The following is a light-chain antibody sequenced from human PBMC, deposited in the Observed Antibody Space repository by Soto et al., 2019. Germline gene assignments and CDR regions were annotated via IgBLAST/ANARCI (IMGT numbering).Light chain of an antibody. CDR2: DAS. Sequence: IVFPLSPGTLSFSPGDRATLSCMASQSVGSDLAWYQQRPGQAPRLLIYDASTRATGIPARFSGSGSGTEFSLTISSLQSEDFAVYSCQQYGDWPGAFGGGTKVDIK. V-gene: IGKV3D-15*01. CDR3: QQYGDWPGA. J-gene: IGKJ4*01. CDR1: QSVGSD.